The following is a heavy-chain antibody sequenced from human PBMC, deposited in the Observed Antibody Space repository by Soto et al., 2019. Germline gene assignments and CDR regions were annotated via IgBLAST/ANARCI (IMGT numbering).Heavy chain of an antibody. CDR3: ARRDYGDYEGFDY. CDR2: IYYSGTT. Sequence: SETLSLTCTVSGGSISSYTHYWGWIRQPPGKGLEWIGTIYYSGTTYYNPSLKSRVTISVDTSKNQFSLKLSSVTAADTAVYFCARRDYGDYEGFDYWGQGTLVTVSS. D-gene: IGHD4-17*01. CDR1: GGSISSYTHY. J-gene: IGHJ4*02. V-gene: IGHV4-39*01.